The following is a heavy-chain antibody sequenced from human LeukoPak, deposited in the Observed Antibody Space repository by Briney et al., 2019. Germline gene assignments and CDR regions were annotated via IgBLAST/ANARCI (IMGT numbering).Heavy chain of an antibody. Sequence: SGGSLRLSCAASGFTFSSYSMNWVRQAPGKGLEWVSSISSSSSYIYYADSVKGRFTISRDNAKNSLYLQMNSLRAEDTAVYYCARDPTAYSSSWFMGVLLWGQGTLVTVSS. J-gene: IGHJ4*02. V-gene: IGHV3-21*01. CDR1: GFTFSSYS. CDR3: ARDPTAYSSSWFMGVLL. D-gene: IGHD6-13*01. CDR2: ISSSSSYI.